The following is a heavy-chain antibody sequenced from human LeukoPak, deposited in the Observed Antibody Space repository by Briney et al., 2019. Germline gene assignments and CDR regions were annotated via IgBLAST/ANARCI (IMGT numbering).Heavy chain of an antibody. Sequence: SETLSLTCTVSGGSISSYYWSWIRQPAGKGLEWIGRIYTSGSTNYNPSLKSRVTMSVDTSKNQFSLKLSSVTAADTAVYYRAREGYCSSTSCYGYYYYYMDVWGKGTTVTVSS. J-gene: IGHJ6*03. V-gene: IGHV4-4*07. CDR3: AREGYCSSTSCYGYYYYYMDV. D-gene: IGHD2-2*01. CDR1: GGSISSYY. CDR2: IYTSGST.